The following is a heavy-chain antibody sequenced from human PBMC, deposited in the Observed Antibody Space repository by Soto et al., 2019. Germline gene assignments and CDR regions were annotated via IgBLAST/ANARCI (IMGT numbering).Heavy chain of an antibody. Sequence: AASVKVSCKASGYTFTSYDINWVRQATGQGLEWMGWMNPNSGNTGYAQKFQGRVTMTRDTSISTAYMELSSLRSEDTAVYYCARGRSMWLLPHSFDYWGQGTLVTVSS. D-gene: IGHD3-22*01. J-gene: IGHJ4*02. CDR3: ARGRSMWLLPHSFDY. CDR1: GYTFTSYD. V-gene: IGHV1-8*01. CDR2: MNPNSGNT.